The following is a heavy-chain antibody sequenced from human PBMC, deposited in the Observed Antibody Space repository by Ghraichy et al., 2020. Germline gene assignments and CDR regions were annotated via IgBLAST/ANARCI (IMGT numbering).Heavy chain of an antibody. CDR3: ARDNRILASAVGGGGY. CDR2: INQDGSEK. D-gene: IGHD2-15*01. V-gene: IGHV3-7*01. Sequence: GGSLRLSCAASGFTFPNYWMSWARQAPGKGLEWVANINQDGSEKYYVDSVKGRFTISRDNAKNSLYLQMNSLRVEDTAVYYCARDNRILASAVGGGGYWRPGPLVTVSS. J-gene: IGHJ4*01. CDR1: GFTFPNYW.